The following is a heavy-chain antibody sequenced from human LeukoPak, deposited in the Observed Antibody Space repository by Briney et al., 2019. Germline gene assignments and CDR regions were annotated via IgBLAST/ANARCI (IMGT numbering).Heavy chain of an antibody. D-gene: IGHD5-12*01. CDR2: ISAYNGNT. Sequence: ASVKVSCKASGYTFTSYGISWVRQAPGQGLEWMGWISAYNGNTNCAQKLQGRVTMTTDTSTSTAYMELRSLRSDDTAVYYCARVRGKHPGGYEFDYWGQGTLVTVSS. V-gene: IGHV1-18*01. CDR3: ARVRGKHPGGYEFDY. J-gene: IGHJ4*02. CDR1: GYTFTSYG.